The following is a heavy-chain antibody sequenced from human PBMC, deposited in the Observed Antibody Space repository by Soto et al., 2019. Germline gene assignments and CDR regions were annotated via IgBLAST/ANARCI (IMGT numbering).Heavy chain of an antibody. D-gene: IGHD2-15*01. J-gene: IGHJ4*02. Sequence: GGSLRLSCAASGFTFSSYAMGWVRQGPGKGLEWVAVVSIGGSTHYADSVRGRFTISRDNSKNTLSLQMNSLTAEDTAVYFCAKRRGAGGHFDYWGQGALVTVPS. CDR2: VSIGGST. CDR1: GFTFSSYA. V-gene: IGHV3-23*01. CDR3: AKRRGAGGHFDY.